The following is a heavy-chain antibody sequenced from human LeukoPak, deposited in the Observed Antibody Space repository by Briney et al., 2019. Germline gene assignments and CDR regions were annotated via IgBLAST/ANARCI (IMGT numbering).Heavy chain of an antibody. V-gene: IGHV3-33*01. CDR1: GFTFSSYG. J-gene: IGHJ3*02. D-gene: IGHD3-22*01. CDR2: IWYDGSNK. CDR3: ARGIYYYDSSGSAAFDI. Sequence: PGGSLRLSRAASGFTFSSYGMYRVRQAPGKGQEWVAVIWYDGSNKYYADSVKGRFTIFRDNSKNTLYLQMNSLRAEDTAVYYCARGIYYYDSSGSAAFDIWGQGTMVTVSS.